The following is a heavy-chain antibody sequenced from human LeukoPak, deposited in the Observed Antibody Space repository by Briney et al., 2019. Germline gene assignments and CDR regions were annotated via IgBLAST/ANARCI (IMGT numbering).Heavy chain of an antibody. J-gene: IGHJ4*02. CDR2: IKQDGGEK. V-gene: IGHV3-7*01. CDR1: GFTFSTYW. CDR3: AGVRVDSTISWYFDY. D-gene: IGHD5-18*01. Sequence: GGSLRLSCAASGFTFSTYWMSWVRQAPGKGLEWVANIKQDGGEKYYVDSVKGRFTISRDNAKNSLYLQMNSLRAEDTAVYYCAGVRVDSTISWYFDYWGQGTLVTVSS.